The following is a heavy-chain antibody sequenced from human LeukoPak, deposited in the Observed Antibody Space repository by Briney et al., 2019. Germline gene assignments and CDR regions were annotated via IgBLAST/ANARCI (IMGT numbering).Heavy chain of an antibody. CDR2: INSDGSST. D-gene: IGHD5-24*01. Sequence: GGSLRLSCAASGFTFSSYWMHWVRQPPGKGLVWVSRINSDGSSTTYADAVKGRFTISRDNAKNTLYLQMNSLRAEDTAVYYCAREGGDGYNVGFDYWGQGTLVTVPS. J-gene: IGHJ4*02. CDR3: AREGGDGYNVGFDY. V-gene: IGHV3-74*01. CDR1: GFTFSSYW.